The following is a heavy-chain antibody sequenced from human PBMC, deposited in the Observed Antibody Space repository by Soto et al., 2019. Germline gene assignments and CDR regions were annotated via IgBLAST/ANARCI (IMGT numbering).Heavy chain of an antibody. D-gene: IGHD5-18*01. CDR3: ARDREETAMAYSYGMDV. V-gene: IGHV3-11*06. Sequence: QVQLVESGGGLVKPGGSLRLSCAASGFTFSDYYMSWIRQAPGKGLEWVSYISSSSSYTNYADSVKGRFTISRDNAKNSLYLQMNSRRAEDAAVYYCARDREETAMAYSYGMDVWGQGTTVTVSS. CDR2: ISSSSSYT. J-gene: IGHJ6*02. CDR1: GFTFSDYY.